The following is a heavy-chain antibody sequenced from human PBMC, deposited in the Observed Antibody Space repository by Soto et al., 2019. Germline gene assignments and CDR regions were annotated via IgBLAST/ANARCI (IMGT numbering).Heavy chain of an antibody. CDR3: AKLAVAGNRYFGMDV. CDR2: IYPGDFDT. Sequence: PGESLKISCKGSGYSVTTYWSGWVRQMPGKGLEWMGIIYPGDFDTRYSPAFQGQVTISADKSISTAYLQWSSLKASDTAMYFCAKLAVAGNRYFGMDVWGQGTTVTVSS. D-gene: IGHD6-19*01. J-gene: IGHJ6*02. CDR1: GYSVTTYW. V-gene: IGHV5-51*01.